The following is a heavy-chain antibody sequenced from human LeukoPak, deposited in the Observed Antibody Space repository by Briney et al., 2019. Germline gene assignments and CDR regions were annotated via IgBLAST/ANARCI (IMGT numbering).Heavy chain of an antibody. D-gene: IGHD3-22*01. CDR1: GYTFTGYY. CDR2: INPNSDGT. Sequence: ASVKVSCKASGYTFTGYYMLWVRQAPGQGLEWMGWINPNSDGTNYAQKFQGRVTMTRDTSISTAYMELSRLRSDDTAVYYCARLGYYYDSSGRSPSWGQGTLVTVSS. CDR3: ARLGYYYDSSGRSPS. V-gene: IGHV1-2*02. J-gene: IGHJ5*02.